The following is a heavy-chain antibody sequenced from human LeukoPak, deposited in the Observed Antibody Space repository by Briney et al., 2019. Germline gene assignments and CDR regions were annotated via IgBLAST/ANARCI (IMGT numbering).Heavy chain of an antibody. CDR3: ARDVVGATSFDL. Sequence: PSETLSLTCAVYGGSFSGYYWSWICQPPGKGLEWIGYIYYSGSTYYNPSLKSRVTISVDTSKNQFSLKLSSVTAADTAVYYCARDVVGATSFDLWGRGTLVTVSS. V-gene: IGHV4-34*09. J-gene: IGHJ2*01. D-gene: IGHD1-26*01. CDR2: IYYSGST. CDR1: GGSFSGYY.